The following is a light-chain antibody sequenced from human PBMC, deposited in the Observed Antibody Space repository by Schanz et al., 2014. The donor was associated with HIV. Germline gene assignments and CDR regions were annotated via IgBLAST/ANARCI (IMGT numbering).Light chain of an antibody. CDR1: GGGTASDS. Sequence: NFMLTQPLSVSESPGKTITISCTRSGGGTASDSVQWYQQRPGSAPTTVIYDSYQRPYGVPSRFSGSFDRSSNSASLTISGLMTEDEADYYCQSYDSSNPWVFGGGTKLTVL. V-gene: IGLV6-57*04. J-gene: IGLJ3*02. CDR3: QSYDSSNPWV. CDR2: DSY.